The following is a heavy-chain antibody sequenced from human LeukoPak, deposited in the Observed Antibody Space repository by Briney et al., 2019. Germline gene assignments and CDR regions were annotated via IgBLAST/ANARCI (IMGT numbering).Heavy chain of an antibody. D-gene: IGHD2-15*01. CDR3: VCSGGINCFDP. CDR1: GGSIRSSSYY. V-gene: IGHV4-39*07. CDR2: IYYSGST. J-gene: IGHJ5*02. Sequence: SETLSLTCTVSGGSIRSSSYYWGWIRQPLGQGLEWIGSIYYSGSTYYNASLKSRVTISVDTSKNQFSLKLSSVTAADTAVYYCVCSGGINCFDPWGQGTLVTVSS.